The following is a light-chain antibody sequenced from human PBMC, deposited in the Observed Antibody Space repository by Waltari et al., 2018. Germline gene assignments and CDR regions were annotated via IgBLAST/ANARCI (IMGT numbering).Light chain of an antibody. V-gene: IGKV3-11*01. CDR2: DTF. CDR3: QQRSIWPLT. J-gene: IGKJ4*01. CDR1: ESGFGY. Sequence: EIVLTQSPATLSVSPGERATLSCRASESGFGYLAWYQQRPGQAPRLLIFDTFKRATGIPARFSGSGYGTDFTLTINSLETEDFALYYCQQRSIWPLTFGGGTKVDVK.